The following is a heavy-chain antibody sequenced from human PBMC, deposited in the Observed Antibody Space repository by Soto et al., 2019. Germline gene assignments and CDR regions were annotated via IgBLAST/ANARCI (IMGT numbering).Heavy chain of an antibody. V-gene: IGHV3-30*18. CDR2: ISYDGSNK. CDR1: GFTFSSYG. CDR3: AKDEGPYYYYGMDV. Sequence: QVQLVESGGGVVQPGRSLRLSCAASGFTFSSYGMHWVRQAPGKRLEWVAVISYDGSNKYYADSVKGRFTISRDNSKNTLYLQMNSLRAEDTAVYYCAKDEGPYYYYGMDVWGQGTTVTVSS. J-gene: IGHJ6*02.